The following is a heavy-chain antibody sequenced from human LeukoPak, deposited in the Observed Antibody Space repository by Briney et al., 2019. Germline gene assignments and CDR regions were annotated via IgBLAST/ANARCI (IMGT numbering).Heavy chain of an antibody. J-gene: IGHJ3*02. CDR2: ISGSGGST. Sequence: GGSLRLSCAASGFTFSSYAMGWVRQAPGKGLEWVSAISGSGGSTYYADSVKGRFTISRDNSKNTLYLQMNSLRAEDTAVYYCAKDESGSYWVGAFDIWGQGTMVTVSS. V-gene: IGHV3-23*01. D-gene: IGHD1-26*01. CDR1: GFTFSSYA. CDR3: AKDESGSYWVGAFDI.